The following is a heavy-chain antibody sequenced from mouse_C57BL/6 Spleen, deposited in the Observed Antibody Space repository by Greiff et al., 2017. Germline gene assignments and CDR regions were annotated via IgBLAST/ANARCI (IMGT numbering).Heavy chain of an antibody. CDR3: ARGGYYYGSSYPFAY. CDR2: IDPSDSYT. CDR1: GYTFTSYW. Sequence: QVQLQQSGAELVMPGASVKLSCKASGYTFTSYWMHWVKQRPGQGLEWIGEIDPSDSYTNYNQKFKGKSTLTVDKSSSTAYMQLSSLTSEDSAVYYCARGGYYYGSSYPFAYWGQGTLVTVSA. V-gene: IGHV1-69*01. D-gene: IGHD1-1*01. J-gene: IGHJ3*01.